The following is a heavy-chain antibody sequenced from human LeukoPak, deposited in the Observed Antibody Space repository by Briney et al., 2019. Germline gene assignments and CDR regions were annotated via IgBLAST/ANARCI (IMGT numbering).Heavy chain of an antibody. Sequence: GGSLRLSCAASEFTFSSYWMHWVRQAPGKGLVWVSRINSDGSSTSYADSVKGRFTISKDNAKNTLYLQMNSLRAEDTAVYYCANIVTFGGALRGDWGQGTLVTVSS. CDR3: ANIVTFGGALRGD. CDR2: INSDGSST. V-gene: IGHV3-74*01. CDR1: EFTFSSYW. D-gene: IGHD3-16*01. J-gene: IGHJ4*02.